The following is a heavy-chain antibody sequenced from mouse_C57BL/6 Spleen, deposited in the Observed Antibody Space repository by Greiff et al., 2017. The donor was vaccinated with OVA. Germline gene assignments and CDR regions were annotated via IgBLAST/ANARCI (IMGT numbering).Heavy chain of an antibody. CDR3: ASLEGYFDY. CDR2: ITNKANGYTT. Sequence: EVHLVESGGGLVQPGGSLSLSCAASGFTFTDYYMSWVRQPPGQALEWLGFITNKANGYTTEYSATVKGRFTISRDNSQSILYLQMNALRAEDSATYYCASLEGYFDYWGQGTTLTVSS. V-gene: IGHV7-3*01. J-gene: IGHJ2*01. CDR1: GFTFTDYY.